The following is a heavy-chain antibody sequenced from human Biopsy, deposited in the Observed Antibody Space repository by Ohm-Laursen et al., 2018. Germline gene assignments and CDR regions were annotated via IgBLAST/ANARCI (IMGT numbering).Heavy chain of an antibody. CDR3: ARGPSGTAAGRFAS. D-gene: IGHD6-13*01. V-gene: IGHV3-7*04. J-gene: IGHJ4*02. CDR1: GFTFSSYW. Sequence: GSLRLSCSASGFTFSSYWMSWVRQARGKGLEWVANMNQDGSEEHYVDSVKGRFTISRDNSKSSLYLQMNSLRDEDTAVYYCARGPSGTAAGRFASWGQGTLVTVSS. CDR2: MNQDGSEE.